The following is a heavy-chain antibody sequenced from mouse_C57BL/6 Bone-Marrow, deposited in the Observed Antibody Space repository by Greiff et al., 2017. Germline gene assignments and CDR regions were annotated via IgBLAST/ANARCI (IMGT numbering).Heavy chain of an antibody. J-gene: IGHJ3*01. CDR2: ISSGGSYT. D-gene: IGHD1-1*01. V-gene: IGHV5-6*01. CDR3: ARHGRTYYGSSPAWFAY. CDR1: GFTFSSYG. Sequence: EVQRVESGGDLVKPGGSLKLSCAASGFTFSSYGMSWVRQTPDKRLEWVATISSGGSYTYYPDSVKGRFTISRDNAKNTLYLQMSSLKSEDTAMYYCARHGRTYYGSSPAWFAYWGQGTLVTVSA.